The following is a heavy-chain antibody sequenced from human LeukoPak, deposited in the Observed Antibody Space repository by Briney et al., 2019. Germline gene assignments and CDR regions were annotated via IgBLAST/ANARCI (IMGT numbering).Heavy chain of an antibody. J-gene: IGHJ4*02. CDR3: ARATDVYSFDY. CDR1: GGSISSGDYY. V-gene: IGHV4-30-4*01. Sequence: SQTLSLTCTVSGGSISSGDYYWSWIRQPPGKGLEWIGYIYYSGRTYYNPSLKSRVTISVDTSKNQFSLKLSSVTAADAAVYYCARATDVYSFDYWGQGTLVTVSS. CDR2: IYYSGRT.